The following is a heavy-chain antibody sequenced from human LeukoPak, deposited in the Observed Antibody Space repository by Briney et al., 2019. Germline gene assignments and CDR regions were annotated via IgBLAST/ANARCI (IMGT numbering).Heavy chain of an antibody. CDR2: IYSGGST. CDR3: ARAIAVAGHGKFDY. Sequence: PGGSLRLSCAASGFTVSSNYMSWVRQAPGKGLEWVSVIYSGGSTYYADSVKGRFTISRDNSKNTLYLQMNSLRAEDTAVYYCARAIAVAGHGKFDYWGQGTLVTVSS. J-gene: IGHJ4*02. CDR1: GFTVSSNY. V-gene: IGHV3-53*01. D-gene: IGHD6-19*01.